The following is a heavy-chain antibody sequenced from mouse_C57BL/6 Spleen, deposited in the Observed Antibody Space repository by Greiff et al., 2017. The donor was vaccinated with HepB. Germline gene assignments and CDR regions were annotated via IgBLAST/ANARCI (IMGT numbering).Heavy chain of an antibody. CDR3: ARSMDYGSSYPFSY. CDR1: GYSFTDYN. CDR2: INPNYGTN. V-gene: IGHV1-39*01. Sequence: VQLQQSGPELVKPGASVKISCKASGYSFTDYNMNWVKQSNGKSLEWIGVINPNYGTNSYNQKFKGKATLTVDQSSSTAYMQLNSLTSEDSAFYYCARSMDYGSSYPFSYWGEVTLVTVSA. J-gene: IGHJ3*01. D-gene: IGHD1-1*01.